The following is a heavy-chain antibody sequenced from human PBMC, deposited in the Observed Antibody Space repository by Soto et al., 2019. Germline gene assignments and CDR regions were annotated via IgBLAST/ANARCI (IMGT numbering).Heavy chain of an antibody. J-gene: IGHJ4*02. D-gene: IGHD3-22*01. CDR3: ARAIGYYDSSAYFDY. Sequence: SETLSLTCTVSGGSISSGGYYWSWIRQHPGKGLEWIGYIYYSGSTYYNPSLKSRVTISVDTSKNQFSLKLSSVTAADTAVYYCARAIGYYDSSAYFDYWGQGTLVTVSS. CDR1: GGSISSGGYY. CDR2: IYYSGST. V-gene: IGHV4-31*03.